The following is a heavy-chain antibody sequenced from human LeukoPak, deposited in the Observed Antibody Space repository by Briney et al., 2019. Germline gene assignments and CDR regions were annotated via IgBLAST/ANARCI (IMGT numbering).Heavy chain of an antibody. CDR2: IYYSGST. CDR1: GGSFSGYY. D-gene: IGHD1-1*01. CDR3: ARAPTEGWNDDGRGAFDY. V-gene: IGHV4-59*12. Sequence: PSETLSLTCAVYGGSFSGYYWSWIRQPPGKGLEWIGYIYYSGSTNYNPSLKSRVTISVDTSKNQFSLKLSSVTAADTAVYYCARAPTEGWNDDGRGAFDYWGQGTLVTVSS. J-gene: IGHJ4*02.